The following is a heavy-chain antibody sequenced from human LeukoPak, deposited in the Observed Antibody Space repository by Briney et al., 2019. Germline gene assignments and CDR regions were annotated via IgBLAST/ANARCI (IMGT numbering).Heavy chain of an antibody. Sequence: PGGSLRLSCAASGFTFSSYSMNWVRQAPGKGLEWVSSISSSSSYIYYADSVKGRFTISRDNAKNSLYLQMNSLRAEDTAVYYCARDRGLGYYYDSSAYGYWGQGTLVTVSS. J-gene: IGHJ4*02. D-gene: IGHD3-22*01. CDR2: ISSSSSYI. CDR3: ARDRGLGYYYDSSAYGY. V-gene: IGHV3-21*01. CDR1: GFTFSSYS.